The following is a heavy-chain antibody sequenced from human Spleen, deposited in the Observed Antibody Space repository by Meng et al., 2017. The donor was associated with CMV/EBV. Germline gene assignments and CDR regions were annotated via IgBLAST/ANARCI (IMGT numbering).Heavy chain of an antibody. V-gene: IGHV3-74*01. D-gene: IGHD5-18*01. Sequence: CAAAGFTFSTYWMHWVRQAPGKGLVWVSRINSDGSSTSYADSVKGRFTISRDSAKNTLYLHMNSLRADDTAIYYCAKVWYTYGNFDNWGQGTLVTVSS. CDR3: AKVWYTYGNFDN. J-gene: IGHJ4*02. CDR1: GFTFSTYW. CDR2: INSDGSST.